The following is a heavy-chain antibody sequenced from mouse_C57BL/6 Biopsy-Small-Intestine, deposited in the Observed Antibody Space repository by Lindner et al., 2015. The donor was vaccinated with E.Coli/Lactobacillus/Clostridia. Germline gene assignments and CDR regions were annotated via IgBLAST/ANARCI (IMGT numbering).Heavy chain of an antibody. V-gene: IGHV1-72*04. Sequence: SVKVSCKASGYTFTGYYMHWVRQAPGQGLEWMGRINPNSGDTNHAQKFQARVTMTRDTSISTAYMELSRLRSDDTAVYYCARDFTIIAAAVGAGYWGQGTLVTVSS. J-gene: IGHJ4*01. CDR3: ARDFTIIAAAVGAGY. D-gene: IGHD6-1*01. CDR1: GYTFTGYY. CDR2: INPNSGDT.